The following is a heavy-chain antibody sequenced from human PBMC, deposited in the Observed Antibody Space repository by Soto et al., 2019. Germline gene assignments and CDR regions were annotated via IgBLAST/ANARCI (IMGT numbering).Heavy chain of an antibody. Sequence: SETLSLTCTVSGDSISSGSYWGWIRQPPGEGPEWIASIYHGGTTFYNPSLKSRISISVDTSKNQLSLRLTSVTAADTATYYCARVHVMVVAGSTFDYWGPGTLVTVSS. CDR2: IYHGGTT. D-gene: IGHD6-19*01. CDR1: GDSISSGSY. V-gene: IGHV4-38-2*02. CDR3: ARVHVMVVAGSTFDY. J-gene: IGHJ4*03.